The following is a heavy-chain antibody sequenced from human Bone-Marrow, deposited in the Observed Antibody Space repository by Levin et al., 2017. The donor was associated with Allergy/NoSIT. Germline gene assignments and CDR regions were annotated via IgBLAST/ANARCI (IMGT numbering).Heavy chain of an antibody. J-gene: IGHJ4*02. CDR2: IYPGDSDT. Sequence: GGSLRLSCKGSGYSFTSYWIGWVRQMPGKGLEWMGIIYPGDSDTRYSPSFQGQVTISADKSISTAYLQWSSLKASDTAMYYCASYSSSYDDLGWGQGTLVTVSS. D-gene: IGHD6-6*01. CDR1: GYSFTSYW. CDR3: ASYSSSYDDLG. V-gene: IGHV5-51*01.